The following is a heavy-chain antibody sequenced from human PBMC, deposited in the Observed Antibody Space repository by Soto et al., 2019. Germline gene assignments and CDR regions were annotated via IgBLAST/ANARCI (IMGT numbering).Heavy chain of an antibody. V-gene: IGHV2-5*02. J-gene: IGHJ3*01. Sequence: QITLKESGPTLAKPTQTLTLTCTFSGFSLATSGLGVGWVRQPPGKALEWLALIYWDDDKRYSSSLKSRINITMGTSRNQVVFTMTNVDPVDTATYYCAHTTVTVYGFEVWGQGTMVVVSS. CDR3: AHTTVTVYGFEV. CDR2: IYWDDDK. CDR1: GFSLATSGLG. D-gene: IGHD4-17*01.